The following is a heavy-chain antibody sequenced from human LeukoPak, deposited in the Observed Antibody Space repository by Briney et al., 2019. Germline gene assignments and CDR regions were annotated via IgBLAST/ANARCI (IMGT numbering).Heavy chain of an antibody. CDR1: GYTFTSYA. CDR3: ARGSTYYESSGQVPFDY. V-gene: IGHV1-3*01. J-gene: IGHJ4*02. CDR2: INAGNGNT. Sequence: ASVKVSCKASGYTFTSYAMHWVRQAPGQRLEWMGWINAGNGNTKYSQKFQGRVTITRDTSASTAYMELSSLRSEDTAVYYCARGSTYYESSGQVPFDYWGQGTLVTVSS. D-gene: IGHD3-22*01.